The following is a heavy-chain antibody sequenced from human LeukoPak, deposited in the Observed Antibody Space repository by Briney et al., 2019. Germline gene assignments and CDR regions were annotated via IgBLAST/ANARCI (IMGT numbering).Heavy chain of an antibody. CDR2: INPSGGST. V-gene: IGHV1-46*03. Sequence: ASVKVSCEASGYTFTSYYMHWVRQAPGQGLEWMGIINPSGGSTSYAQKFQGRVTMTRDTSTSTVYMELSGLRSEDTAVYYCARGSHIVVVPAAKSLDYWGQGTLVTVSS. J-gene: IGHJ4*02. CDR1: GYTFTSYY. D-gene: IGHD2-2*01. CDR3: ARGSHIVVVPAAKSLDY.